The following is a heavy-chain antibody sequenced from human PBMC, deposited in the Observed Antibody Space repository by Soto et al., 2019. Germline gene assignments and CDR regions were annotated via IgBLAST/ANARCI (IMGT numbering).Heavy chain of an antibody. D-gene: IGHD5-18*01. CDR3: AKEGIQQRPAFDV. V-gene: IGHV3-30*18. Sequence: GGPLRLSCAASGFTFSSYGMHWVRQAPGKGLEWVAVISDDGSNKYFADSVKGRFTISRDNFKNTLYLQMNSLRAEDTAVYYCAKEGIQQRPAFDVWGQGTLVTVS. CDR1: GFTFSSYG. CDR2: ISDDGSNK. J-gene: IGHJ4*02.